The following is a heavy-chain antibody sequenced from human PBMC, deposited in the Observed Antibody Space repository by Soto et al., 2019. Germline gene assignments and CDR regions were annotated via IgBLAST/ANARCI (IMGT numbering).Heavy chain of an antibody. Sequence: SGKDCFKASCYTFISYGISWVRQAPVQGLEWVGWMSAFTGKADYAQIFQDRVTMTTDTSTSTAYMELRSLRSDDTAVYYCARDQSYYGSGYYYSDSWGQGSVVTVYS. V-gene: IGHV1-18*04. D-gene: IGHD3-10*01. CDR2: MSAFTGKA. CDR3: ARDQSYYGSGYYYSDS. J-gene: IGHJ4*02. CDR1: CYTFISYG.